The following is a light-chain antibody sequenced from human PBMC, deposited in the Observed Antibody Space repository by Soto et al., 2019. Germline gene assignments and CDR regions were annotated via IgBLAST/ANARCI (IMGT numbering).Light chain of an antibody. CDR3: QQYNSYWT. V-gene: IGKV1-5*03. J-gene: IGKJ1*01. CDR2: KAS. CDR1: QSISSW. Sequence: DIQMTQSPSTLSASVGDRVTITCRVSQSISSWLAWYQQKPGKAPKLLLYKASSFESGVPSRFSGSGSGTEFTLTISSLQPDDFAAYYCQQYNSYWTFGQGTKVEIK.